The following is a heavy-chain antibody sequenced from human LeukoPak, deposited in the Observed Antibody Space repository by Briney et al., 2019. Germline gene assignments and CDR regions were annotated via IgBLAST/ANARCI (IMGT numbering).Heavy chain of an antibody. Sequence: ASVKVSCKASGYTFTNYGVSWVRQAPGQGLEWMGWISAYNGNTDDAQKFQGRVTMTTDTSTTTAYMELRSLKSDDTAVYYCARVEAYCTRTSCHDYWGLGTLVTVSS. V-gene: IGHV1-18*01. CDR2: ISAYNGNT. CDR3: ARVEAYCTRTSCHDY. J-gene: IGHJ4*02. D-gene: IGHD2-2*01. CDR1: GYTFTNYG.